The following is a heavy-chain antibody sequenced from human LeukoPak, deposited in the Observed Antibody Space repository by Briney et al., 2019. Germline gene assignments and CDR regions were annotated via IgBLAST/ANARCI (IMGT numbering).Heavy chain of an antibody. CDR3: AAERRGSSYYDGKEAFDH. J-gene: IGHJ4*02. D-gene: IGHD4-23*01. CDR1: SFTFSNCW. CDR2: INEDGGEK. Sequence: GGSLRLSCVASSFTFSNCWMSWLRHSPGTGPEWVANINEDGGEKHYADFVKGRFTITRDNAKNTLYLQINSLRAEDAAVYYCAAERRGSSYYDGKEAFDHWGQGTLVAVSS. V-gene: IGHV3-7*01.